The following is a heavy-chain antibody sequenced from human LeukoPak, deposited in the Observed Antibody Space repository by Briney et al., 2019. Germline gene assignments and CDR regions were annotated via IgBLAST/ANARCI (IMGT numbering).Heavy chain of an antibody. CDR1: GYTFTSYY. CDR2: INPNSGGT. J-gene: IGHJ5*02. CDR3: AGSSMYDSWFDP. D-gene: IGHD3-9*01. V-gene: IGHV1-2*02. Sequence: ASVKVSCKASGYTFTSYYMHWVRQAPGQGLEWMGWINPNSGGTNYAQKFQGRVTMTRDTSISTAYMELSRLRSDDTAVYYCAGSSMYDSWFDPWGQGTLVTVSS.